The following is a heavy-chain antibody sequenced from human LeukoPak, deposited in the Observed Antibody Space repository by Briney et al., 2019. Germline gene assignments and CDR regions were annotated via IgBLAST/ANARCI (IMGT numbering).Heavy chain of an antibody. CDR3: ARDGDYYDSSGYYDY. V-gene: IGHV1-18*01. J-gene: IGHJ4*02. D-gene: IGHD3-22*01. CDR2: ISAYNGNT. CDR1: GYTFTSYG. Sequence: GASVKVSCKASGYTFTSYGISWVRQAPGQGLEWMGWISAYNGNTNYAQKLQGRVTMTTDTSTSTAYMELRSLRSDDTAVYYCARDGDYYDSSGYYDYWGQGTLVTVSS.